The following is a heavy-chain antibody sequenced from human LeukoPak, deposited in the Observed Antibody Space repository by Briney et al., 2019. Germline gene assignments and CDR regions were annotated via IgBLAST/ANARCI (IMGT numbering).Heavy chain of an antibody. D-gene: IGHD6-13*01. V-gene: IGHV4-59*01. J-gene: IGHJ6*03. CDR2: IYYTGST. Sequence: SETLSLTCTVSGGSISSYYWSWIRQPPGKGLEWIGYIYYTGSTNYNPSLKSRVAISVDTSKNQFSLNLSSVTAADAAVYYCARMRQQPYYYYHCMDVWGKGTTVTVSS. CDR1: GGSISSYY. CDR3: ARMRQQPYYYYHCMDV.